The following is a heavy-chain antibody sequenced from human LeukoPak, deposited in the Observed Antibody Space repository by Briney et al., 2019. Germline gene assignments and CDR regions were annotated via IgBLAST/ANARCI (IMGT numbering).Heavy chain of an antibody. CDR3: AKSRGPAYYFDY. V-gene: IGHV3-30*02. J-gene: IGHJ4*02. CDR2: IRYDGSNK. Sequence: PGGSLRLSCAAPGFTLSSYGMHWVRQAPGKGLEWVAFIRYDGSNKYYADSVKGRFTISRDNSKNTLYLQMNSLRAEDTAVYYCAKSRGPAYYFDYWGQGTLVTVSS. D-gene: IGHD3-10*01. CDR1: GFTLSSYG.